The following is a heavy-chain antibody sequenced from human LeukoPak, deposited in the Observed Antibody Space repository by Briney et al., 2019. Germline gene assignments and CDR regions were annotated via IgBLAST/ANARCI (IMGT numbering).Heavy chain of an antibody. CDR1: GGSISSYY. D-gene: IGHD5-18*01. V-gene: IGHV4-59*01. CDR2: IYYSGST. J-gene: IGHJ3*02. CDR3: ARLYSYGPGGAFDI. Sequence: SXTLSLTCTVSGGSISSYYWSWIRQPPGKGLEWIGYIYYSGSTNYNPSLKSRVTISVDTSKNQFSLKLSSVTAADTAVYYCARLYSYGPGGAFDIWGQGTMVTVSS.